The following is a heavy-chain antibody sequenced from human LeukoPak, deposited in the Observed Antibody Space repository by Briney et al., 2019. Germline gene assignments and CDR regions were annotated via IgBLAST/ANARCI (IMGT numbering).Heavy chain of an antibody. CDR1: GFTFSSYG. CDR2: IRYDGSNK. V-gene: IGHV3-30*02. Sequence: GGSLRLSCAASGFTFSSYGMHWVRQAPGKGLEWVAFIRYDGSNKYYADSVKGRFTISRDNSKNTLYLQMNSLRAEDTAVYYCAKDSICSGGSCRIPFGYWGQGTLVTVSS. CDR3: AKDSICSGGSCRIPFGY. D-gene: IGHD2-15*01. J-gene: IGHJ4*02.